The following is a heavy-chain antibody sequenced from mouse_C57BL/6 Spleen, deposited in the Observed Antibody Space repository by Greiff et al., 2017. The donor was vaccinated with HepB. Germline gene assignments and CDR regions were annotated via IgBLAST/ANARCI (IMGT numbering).Heavy chain of an antibody. V-gene: IGHV2-2*01. CDR3: ARRHYYGSSSWFAY. CDR2: IWSGGST. Sequence: QVQLKESGPGLVQPSQSLSITCTVSGFSLTSYGVHWVRQSPGKGLEWLGVIWSGGSTDYNAAFISRLSISKDNSKSQVFFKMNSLQADDTAIYYCARRHYYGSSSWFAYWGQGTLVTVSA. D-gene: IGHD1-1*01. J-gene: IGHJ3*01. CDR1: GFSLTSYG.